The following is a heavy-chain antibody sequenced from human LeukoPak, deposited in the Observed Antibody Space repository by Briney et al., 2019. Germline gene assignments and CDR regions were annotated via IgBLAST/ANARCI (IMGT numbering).Heavy chain of an antibody. Sequence: PSETLSLTCTVSDGSISSSSYYWGWIRQPPGKGLEWIGSIYYSGTTYYNPSLKSRVIISVDTSKNQFSLKLSSVTAADTAIYYCARETRNYYDSIGYYLFDYWGQGTLVTVSS. CDR1: DGSISSSSYY. CDR3: ARETRNYYDSIGYYLFDY. D-gene: IGHD3-22*01. CDR2: IYYSGTT. J-gene: IGHJ4*02. V-gene: IGHV4-39*07.